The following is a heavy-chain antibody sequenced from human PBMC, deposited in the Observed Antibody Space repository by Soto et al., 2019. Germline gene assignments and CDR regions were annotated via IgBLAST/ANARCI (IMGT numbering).Heavy chain of an antibody. CDR2: ISYDGSNK. CDR1: GFTFSSYA. J-gene: IGHJ4*02. D-gene: IGHD3-10*01. V-gene: IGHV3-30-3*01. Sequence: QVQLVESGGGVVQPGRSLRLSCAASGFTFSSYAMHWVRQAPGKGLEWVAVISYDGSNKYYADSVKGRFTISRDNSKNTLYLQMNSLRAEDTAVYCCARKRGVLLWFGEIDYWGQGTLVTVSS. CDR3: ARKRGVLLWFGEIDY.